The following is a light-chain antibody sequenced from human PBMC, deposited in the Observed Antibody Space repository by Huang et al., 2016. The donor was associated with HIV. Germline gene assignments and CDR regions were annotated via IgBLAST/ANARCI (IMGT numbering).Light chain of an antibody. CDR2: AAS. CDR1: QSVGNY. CDR3: QQRGNWPLT. Sequence: EIVLTQSPATLSLSPGERATLSCRASQSVGNYFAWYQQKPGQAPRLLIYAASNRATGTPARFSGSGSGTDFTLTSSSLEPEDFAVYYCQQRGNWPLTFGGGTKVEIK. J-gene: IGKJ4*01. V-gene: IGKV3-11*01.